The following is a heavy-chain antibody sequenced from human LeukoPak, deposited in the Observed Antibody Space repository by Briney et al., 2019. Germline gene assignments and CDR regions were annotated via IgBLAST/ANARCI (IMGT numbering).Heavy chain of an antibody. V-gene: IGHV3-9*01. J-gene: IGHJ4*02. CDR3: AKDRGIVATIIDY. D-gene: IGHD5-12*01. Sequence: GGSLRLSCAASGFTFSSYSMNWVRQAPGKGLEWVSGISWNSGSIGYADSVKGRFTISRDNAKNSLYLQMNSLRAEDTALYYCAKDRGIVATIIDYWGQGTLVTVSS. CDR1: GFTFSSYS. CDR2: ISWNSGSI.